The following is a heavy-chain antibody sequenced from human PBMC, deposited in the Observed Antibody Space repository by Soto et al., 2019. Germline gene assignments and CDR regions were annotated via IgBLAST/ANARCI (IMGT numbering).Heavy chain of an antibody. J-gene: IGHJ6*02. CDR3: VGYCSSTSCFTYNYYYGMDV. Sequence: SETLSLTCTVSGGSISSGDYYWSWIRQPPGKGLEWIGYIYYSGSTYYNPSLKSRVTISVDTSKNQFSLKLSSVTAADTAVYYCVGYCSSTSCFTYNYYYGMDVWGQGTTVTVSS. D-gene: IGHD2-2*01. V-gene: IGHV4-30-4*01. CDR1: GGSISSGDYY. CDR2: IYYSGST.